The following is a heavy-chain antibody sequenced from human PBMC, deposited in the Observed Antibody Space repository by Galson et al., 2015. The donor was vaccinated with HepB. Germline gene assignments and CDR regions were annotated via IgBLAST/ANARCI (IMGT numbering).Heavy chain of an antibody. CDR1: GYTFTSYA. J-gene: IGHJ3*02. CDR3: ARGDNWNDVGHMSDAFDI. D-gene: IGHD1-1*01. V-gene: IGHV1-3*01. CDR2: INAGNGNT. Sequence: SVKVSCKASGYTFTSYAMHWVRQAPGQRLEWMGWINAGNGNTKYSQKFQGRVTITRDTSASTAYMELSSLRSEDTAVYYCARGDNWNDVGHMSDAFDIWGQGTMVTVSS.